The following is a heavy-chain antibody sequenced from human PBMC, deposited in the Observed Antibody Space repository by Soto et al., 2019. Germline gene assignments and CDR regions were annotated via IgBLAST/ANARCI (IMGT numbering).Heavy chain of an antibody. V-gene: IGHV3-7*03. D-gene: IGHD2-2*01. CDR2: IKQDGTEK. J-gene: IGHJ2*01. Sequence: PGGSLRLSCAASGFTFGSYWMSWVRQAPGKGLEWVANIKQDGTEKYYVDSVKGRFTISGDNAKNSLYLQMHSLRAEDTAVYYCSRFATSPFDDWYFEPWGRGALV. CDR1: GFTFGSYW. CDR3: SRFATSPFDDWYFEP.